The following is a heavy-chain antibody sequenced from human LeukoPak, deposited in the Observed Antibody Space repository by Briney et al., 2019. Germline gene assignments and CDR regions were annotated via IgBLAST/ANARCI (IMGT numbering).Heavy chain of an antibody. CDR2: MNPNSGNT. J-gene: IGHJ3*02. CDR1: GYTFTSYD. D-gene: IGHD6-13*01. Sequence: ASVKVSCKASGYTFTSYDINWVRQATGQGLEWMGWMNPNSGNTGYAQKFQGRVTVTRNTSISTAYMELSSLRSEDTAVYYCARVGPGSSWSSDAFDIWGQGTMVTVSS. CDR3: ARVGPGSSWSSDAFDI. V-gene: IGHV1-8*01.